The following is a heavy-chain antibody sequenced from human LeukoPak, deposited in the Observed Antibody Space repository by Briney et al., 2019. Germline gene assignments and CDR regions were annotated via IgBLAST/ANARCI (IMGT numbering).Heavy chain of an antibody. J-gene: IGHJ3*01. V-gene: IGHV3-74*01. CDR3: ARDGCFWSGYHAFDL. CDR1: GFAFSSNW. Sequence: GGSLRLSCAASGFAFSSNWMHWVRQTPGKGLVWVSRINSGGSGTSYADSVGGRFTISRDNAKRSLYLQMNSLRAEDTAVYYCARDGCFWSGYHAFDLWGQGTMVTVSS. CDR2: INSGGSGT. D-gene: IGHD3-3*01.